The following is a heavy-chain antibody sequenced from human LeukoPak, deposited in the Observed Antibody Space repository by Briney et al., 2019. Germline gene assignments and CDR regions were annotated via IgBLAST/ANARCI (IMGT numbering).Heavy chain of an antibody. Sequence: QSGGSLRLSCATSGFVFRDAWLSWVRQAPGKGLEWVSAISGSGGSTYYADSVKGRFTISRDNSKNTLYLQMNSLRAEDTAVYYCASPFLGNYYGSGFDYWGQGTLVTVSS. CDR3: ASPFLGNYYGSGFDY. D-gene: IGHD3-10*01. J-gene: IGHJ4*02. CDR2: ISGSGGST. CDR1: GFVFRDAW. V-gene: IGHV3-23*01.